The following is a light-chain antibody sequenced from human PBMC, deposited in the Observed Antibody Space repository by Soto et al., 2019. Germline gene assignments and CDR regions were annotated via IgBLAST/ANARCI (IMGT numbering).Light chain of an antibody. CDR1: QSVDRY. J-gene: IGKJ2*01. Sequence: EVVLTQSPDTLSLSPGETATLSCRASQSVDRYVAWYQQKVGQAPRLLIYETSNRATGVPGRFSGSGSGTDFTLTISRLEPEDFAVYFCQVRTDWPPFKYTFGQGTKLEV. CDR2: ETS. CDR3: QVRTDWPPFKYT. V-gene: IGKV3-11*01.